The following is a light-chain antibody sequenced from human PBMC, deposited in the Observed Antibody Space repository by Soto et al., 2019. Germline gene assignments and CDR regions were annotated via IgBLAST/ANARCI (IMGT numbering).Light chain of an antibody. Sequence: GEGATLSCRVSQSIRSNLAWYQQRPGQAPRLLIYDASNRATGIPARFSGSGSGTDLTLTISSLEPEDFAVYYCQQRSNWLTFGGGTKVDIK. CDR1: QSIRSN. V-gene: IGKV3-11*01. CDR3: QQRSNWLT. J-gene: IGKJ4*01. CDR2: DAS.